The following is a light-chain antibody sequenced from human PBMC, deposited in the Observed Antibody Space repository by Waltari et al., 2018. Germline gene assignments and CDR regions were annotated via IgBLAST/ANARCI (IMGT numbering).Light chain of an antibody. Sequence: EIVLTQSPGTLSLSPGERATLSYRASQTVRITYLAWYQQKPGQAPTLLIYGASSRATGIPDRFSGSGSGTDFSLTISSLEPEDFAVYYCQQYDISPLTFGGGTKVEIK. V-gene: IGKV3-20*01. CDR1: QTVRITY. J-gene: IGKJ4*01. CDR2: GAS. CDR3: QQYDISPLT.